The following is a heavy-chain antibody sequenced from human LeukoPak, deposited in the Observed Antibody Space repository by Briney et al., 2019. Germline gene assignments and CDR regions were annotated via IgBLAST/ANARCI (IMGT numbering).Heavy chain of an antibody. D-gene: IGHD3-22*01. CDR3: AGEGYYDSSGYPFDY. J-gene: IGHJ4*02. V-gene: IGHV1-69*01. CDR2: IIPIFGTA. CDR1: GGTFSSYA. Sequence: ASVKVSCKASGGTFSSYAISWVRQAPGQGLEWMGGIIPIFGTANYAQKFQGRVTITADESTSTAYMELSSLRSEDTAVYYCAGEGYYDSSGYPFDYWGQGTLVTVSS.